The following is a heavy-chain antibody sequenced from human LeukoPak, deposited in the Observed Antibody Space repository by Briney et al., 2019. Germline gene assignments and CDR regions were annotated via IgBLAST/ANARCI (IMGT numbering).Heavy chain of an antibody. CDR2: IIPILGIA. CDR3: ARGGLWFGELYDY. Sequence: GSSVKVSCKASRGTFSSYAISWVRQAPGQGLEWMGRIIPILGIANYAQKFQGRVTITADKSTSTAYMELSSLRSEDTAVYYCARGGLWFGELYDYWGQGTLVTVSS. V-gene: IGHV1-69*04. CDR1: RGTFSSYA. J-gene: IGHJ4*02. D-gene: IGHD3-10*01.